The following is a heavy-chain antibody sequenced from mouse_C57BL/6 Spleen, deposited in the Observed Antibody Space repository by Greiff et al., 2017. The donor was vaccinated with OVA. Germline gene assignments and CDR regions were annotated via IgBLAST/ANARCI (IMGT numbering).Heavy chain of an antibody. CDR3: ARQMEYDYDY. J-gene: IGHJ2*01. V-gene: IGHV1-81*01. D-gene: IGHD2-4*01. CDR1: GYTFTSYG. CDR2: IYPRSGNT. Sequence: VQRVESGAELARPGASVKLSCKASGYTFTSYGISWVKQRTGQGLEWIGEIYPRSGNTYYNEKFKSKATLTVDTSSSTAYMQLSSLTSEDSAVYYSARQMEYDYDYWGQGTTLTVSS.